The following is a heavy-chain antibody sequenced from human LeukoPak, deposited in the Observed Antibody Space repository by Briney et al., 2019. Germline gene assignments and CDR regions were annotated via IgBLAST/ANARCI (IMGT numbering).Heavy chain of an antibody. CDR3: AHSGGYNYYFNY. V-gene: IGHV3-21*01. J-gene: IGHJ4*02. CDR1: GFTFSTHS. CDR2: ISSSSYI. Sequence: GGSLRLSCAASGFTFSTHSMNWVRQAPGKGLEWVSSISSSSYIYYADSVKGRFTISRDNAKNSLYLQMNSLRAEDTAVYYCAHSGGYNYYFNYWGQGTLVTVSS. D-gene: IGHD5-12*01.